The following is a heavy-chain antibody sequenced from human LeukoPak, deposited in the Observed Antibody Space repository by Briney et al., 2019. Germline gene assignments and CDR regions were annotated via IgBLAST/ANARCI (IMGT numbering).Heavy chain of an antibody. V-gene: IGHV3-21*01. D-gene: IGHD3-10*01. J-gene: IGHJ6*02. Sequence: PGGSLRLSCVASGLTFSSYWMNWVRQAPGEGLEWVSSISSSSSYIYYANSVKGRFTISRENAKNSLYLQMNSLRAEDTAVYYCAREVITMVRGALLSGPYYYGMDVWGQGTTVTVSS. CDR1: GLTFSSYW. CDR3: AREVITMVRGALLSGPYYYGMDV. CDR2: ISSSSSYI.